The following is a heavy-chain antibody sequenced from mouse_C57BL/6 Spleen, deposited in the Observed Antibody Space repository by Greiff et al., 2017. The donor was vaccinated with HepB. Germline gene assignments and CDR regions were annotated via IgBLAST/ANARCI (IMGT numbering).Heavy chain of an antibody. CDR1: GYSITSGYY. CDR2: ISYDGSN. J-gene: IGHJ1*03. Sequence: VQLQQSGPGLVKPSQSLSLTCSVTGYSITSGYYWNWIRQFPGNKLEWMGYISYDGSNNYNPSLKNRISITRYTSKNQFFLKLNSVTTEDTATYYCAREGTTVVAHWYFDVWGTGTTVTVSS. D-gene: IGHD1-1*01. CDR3: AREGTTVVAHWYFDV. V-gene: IGHV3-6*01.